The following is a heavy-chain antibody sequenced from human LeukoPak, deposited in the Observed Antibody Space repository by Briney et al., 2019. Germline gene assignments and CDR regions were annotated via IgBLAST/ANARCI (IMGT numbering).Heavy chain of an antibody. V-gene: IGHV1-46*01. CDR3: AGDPTGIAAAGTLFDY. D-gene: IGHD6-13*01. J-gene: IGHJ4*02. CDR2: INPSGGST. Sequence: GASVKVSCKASGYTFISYYMHWVRQAPGQGLEWMGIINPSGGSTSYAQKFQGRVTMTRDTSTSTVYMELSSLRSEDTAVYYCAGDPTGIAAAGTLFDYWGQGTLVTVSS. CDR1: GYTFISYY.